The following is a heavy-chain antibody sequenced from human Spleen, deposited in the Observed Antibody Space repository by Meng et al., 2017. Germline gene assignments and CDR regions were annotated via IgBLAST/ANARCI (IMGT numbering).Heavy chain of an antibody. D-gene: IGHD6-19*01. V-gene: IGHV3-21*06. Sequence: GGSLRLSCIASGFTFNTYSMSWVRQAPGKGLEWVSSIGGISTTYIYYPDSLKGRFTISRDNSKNLLYLQMNSLRAEDTAVYYCASGRSSGWYFPLDYWGQGTLVTVSS. CDR3: ASGRSSGWYFPLDY. CDR1: GFTFNTYS. J-gene: IGHJ4*02. CDR2: IGGISTTYI.